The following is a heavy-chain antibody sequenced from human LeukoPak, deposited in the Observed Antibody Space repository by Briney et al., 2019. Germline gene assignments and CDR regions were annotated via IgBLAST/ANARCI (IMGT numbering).Heavy chain of an antibody. CDR1: GFTFSSYS. J-gene: IGHJ6*02. D-gene: IGHD2-2*02. CDR2: ISSSSSYK. Sequence: GGSLRLSCAASGFTFSSYSMNWVRQAPGKGLEWVSSISSSSSYKYYADSVKGRFTISRDNAKNSLYLQMNSLRAEDTAVYYCARDLQPNIVVVPAAIWGYYYYYGMDVWGQGTTVTVSS. V-gene: IGHV3-21*01. CDR3: ARDLQPNIVVVPAAIWGYYYYYGMDV.